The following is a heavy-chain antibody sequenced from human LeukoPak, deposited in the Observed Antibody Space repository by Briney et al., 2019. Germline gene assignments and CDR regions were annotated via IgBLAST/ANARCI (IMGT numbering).Heavy chain of an antibody. CDR1: GGSISSGSYY. CDR3: ARGRDSRGYQFKGFDY. CDR2: IYTSGST. Sequence: PSETLSLTCIVSGGSISSGSYYWSWIRQPAGKGLEWIARIYTSGSTNYNPSLKSRVTISGDTSKTQFSLNLRSVTAADTAVYYCARGRDSRGYQFKGFDYWGQGTLVTVSS. V-gene: IGHV4-61*02. J-gene: IGHJ4*02. D-gene: IGHD3-22*01.